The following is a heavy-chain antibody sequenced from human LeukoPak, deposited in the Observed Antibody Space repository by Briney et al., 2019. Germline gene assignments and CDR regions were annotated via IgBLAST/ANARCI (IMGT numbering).Heavy chain of an antibody. Sequence: SETLSLTCAVYGGSFSGYYWSWIRQPPGKGLEWIGEINHSGSTNYNPSLKSRVTISVDTSKNQFSLKLSSVTAADTAVYYCARKGEAQTYYYGSGSYYKNGYNWFDPWGQGTLVTVSS. CDR3: ARKGEAQTYYYGSGSYYKNGYNWFDP. CDR2: INHSGST. D-gene: IGHD3-10*01. V-gene: IGHV4-34*01. J-gene: IGHJ5*02. CDR1: GGSFSGYY.